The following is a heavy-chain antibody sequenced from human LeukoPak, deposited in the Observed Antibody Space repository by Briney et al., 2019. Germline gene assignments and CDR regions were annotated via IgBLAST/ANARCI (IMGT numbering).Heavy chain of an antibody. Sequence: ASVKVSCKASGGTFSSYAISWVRQAPGQGLEWMGWINPNSGGTNYAQKFQGRVTMTRDTSISTAYMELSRLRSDDTAVYYCARDSAIAASLGGWGQGTLVTVSS. V-gene: IGHV1-2*02. CDR2: INPNSGGT. J-gene: IGHJ1*01. CDR3: ARDSAIAASLGG. D-gene: IGHD6-6*01. CDR1: GGTFSSYA.